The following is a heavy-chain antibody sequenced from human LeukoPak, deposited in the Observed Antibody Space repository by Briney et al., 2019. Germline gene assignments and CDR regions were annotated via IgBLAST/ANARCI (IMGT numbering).Heavy chain of an antibody. Sequence: GGSLRLSCEASGFTFTTYWMHWVRQAPGKGLVWVSHINSDGSITSYADSVKGRFTISRDNAKNTLYLQMNSLRAEDTAVYYCARDAVDTANAVRGQGTTVTVSS. CDR3: ARDAVDTANAV. V-gene: IGHV3-74*01. D-gene: IGHD5-18*01. CDR2: INSDGSIT. J-gene: IGHJ6*02. CDR1: GFTFTTYW.